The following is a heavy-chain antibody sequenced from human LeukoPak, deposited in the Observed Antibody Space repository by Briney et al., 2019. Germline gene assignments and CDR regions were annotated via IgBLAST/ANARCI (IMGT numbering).Heavy chain of an antibody. V-gene: IGHV4-61*08. CDR3: ARSLLNDFWSGYYPYYMDV. J-gene: IGHJ6*03. Sequence: SETLSLTCTVSGGSISSGGYYWSWIRQPPGKGLEWIGYIYYSGSTNYNPSLKSRVTISVDTSKNQFSLKLSSVTAADTAVYYCARSLLNDFWSGYYPYYMDVWGKGATVTVSS. CDR2: IYYSGST. D-gene: IGHD3-3*01. CDR1: GGSISSGGYY.